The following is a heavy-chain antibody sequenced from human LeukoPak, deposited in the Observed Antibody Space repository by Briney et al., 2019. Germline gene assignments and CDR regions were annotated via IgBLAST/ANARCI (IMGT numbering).Heavy chain of an antibody. D-gene: IGHD5-24*01. CDR2: ISSSGSTI. J-gene: IGHJ3*02. V-gene: IGHV3-11*01. CDR1: GFTFSDYY. CDR3: ARDQEMATPAPI. Sequence: GGSLRLSCAASGFTFSDYYMSWIRQAPGKGLEWVSYISSSGSTIYYADSVKGGFTISRDNAKNSLYLQMNSLRAEDTAVYYCARDQEMATPAPIWGQGTMVTVSS.